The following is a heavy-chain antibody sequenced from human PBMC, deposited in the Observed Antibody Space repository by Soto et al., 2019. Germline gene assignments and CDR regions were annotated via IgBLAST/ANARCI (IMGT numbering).Heavy chain of an antibody. J-gene: IGHJ4*02. CDR2: ISYDGSNK. CDR3: AKDQPILWFGELPDCDY. D-gene: IGHD3-10*01. V-gene: IGHV3-30*18. Sequence: QVQLVESGGGVVQPGRSLRLSCAASGFTFSSYGMHWVRQAPGKGLEWVAVISYDGSNKYYADSVKGRFTISRDNSKNPLYLQMNSLRAEDTAVYYCAKDQPILWFGELPDCDYWGQGTLVTVSS. CDR1: GFTFSSYG.